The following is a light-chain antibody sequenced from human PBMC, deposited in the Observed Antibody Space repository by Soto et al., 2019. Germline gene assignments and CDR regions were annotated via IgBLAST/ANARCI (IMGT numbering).Light chain of an antibody. CDR3: SSYTSSSTRV. Sequence: QSVLTQPASVSGSPGQSITISCTGTSSDVGGYNYVSWYQHHPGKAPKLMIYDVSNRPSGVSNRFSGSKSVNTASLSISGVQAEDETDYYCSSYTSSSTRVFATGTKLTVL. J-gene: IGLJ1*01. CDR1: SSDVGGYNY. V-gene: IGLV2-14*03. CDR2: DVS.